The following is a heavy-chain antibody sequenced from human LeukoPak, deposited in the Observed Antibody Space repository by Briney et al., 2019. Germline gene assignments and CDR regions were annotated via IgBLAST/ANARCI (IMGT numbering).Heavy chain of an antibody. CDR1: GYTFTSYG. CDR3: ARGRYCSSTSCYTNYYYYMDV. D-gene: IGHD2-2*02. V-gene: IGHV1-18*01. CDR2: ISAYNGNT. Sequence: GASVKVSCKASGYTFTSYGISWVRQAPGQRLEWMGWISAYNGNTNYAQKLQGRVTMTTDTSTSTAYMELRSLRSDDTAVYYCARGRYCSSTSCYTNYYYYMDVWGKGTTVTVSS. J-gene: IGHJ6*03.